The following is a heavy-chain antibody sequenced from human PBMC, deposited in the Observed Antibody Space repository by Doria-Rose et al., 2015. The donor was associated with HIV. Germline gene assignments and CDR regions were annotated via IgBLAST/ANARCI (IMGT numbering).Heavy chain of an antibody. CDR1: GVSLSSPGMG. J-gene: IGHJ4*02. CDR2: IYSDDVR. Sequence: QITLKECGPVLVKPTETLTLTCTVSGVSLSSPGMGVSWIRQPPGKALEWLANIYSDDVRSYKTSLKSRLTISRGTSKSQVVLTMTDMDPVDTATYYCARIKSSRWYHKYYFDFWGQGTLVIVSA. D-gene: IGHD6-13*01. CDR3: ARIKSSRWYHKYYFDF. V-gene: IGHV2-26*01.